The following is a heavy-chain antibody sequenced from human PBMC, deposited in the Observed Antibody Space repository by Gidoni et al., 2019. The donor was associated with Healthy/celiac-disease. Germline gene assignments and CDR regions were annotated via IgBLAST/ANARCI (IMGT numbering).Heavy chain of an antibody. CDR3: ARAERPYYYYGMDV. V-gene: IGHV3-7*01. CDR1: GFTFRSYW. Sequence: EVQLVESGGGLVQPGGSLGVSCAASGFTFRSYWMSWVRQAPGKGLEWVANIKQDGSEKYYVDSVKGRFTISRDNAKNSLYLQMNSLRAEDTAVYYCARAERPYYYYGMDVWGQGTTVTVSS. J-gene: IGHJ6*02. D-gene: IGHD6-25*01. CDR2: IKQDGSEK.